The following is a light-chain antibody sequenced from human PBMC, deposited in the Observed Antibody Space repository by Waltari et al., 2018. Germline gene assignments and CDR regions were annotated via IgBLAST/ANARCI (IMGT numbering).Light chain of an antibody. CDR2: GAS. J-gene: IGKJ1*01. V-gene: IGKV3-15*01. CDR1: QTFSSN. CDR3: QQYNNWPVA. Sequence: EIVMTQSPATLSVSPGERATLSCRASQTFSSNLAWYQQKPGQAPRLLIYGASTRDTGIPARFSGSGSATEFTLTISSLQSEDFAVYYCQQYNNWPVAFGQGTKVDIK.